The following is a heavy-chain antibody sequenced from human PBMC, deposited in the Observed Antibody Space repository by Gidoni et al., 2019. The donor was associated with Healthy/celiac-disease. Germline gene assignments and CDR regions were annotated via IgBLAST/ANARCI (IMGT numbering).Heavy chain of an antibody. CDR1: GFSLSTSGVG. D-gene: IGHD2-8*01. CDR2: IYWNDDK. V-gene: IGHV2-5*01. Sequence: QITLTESGPTLVKPTQTLTLTCTFSGFSLSTSGVGVGWIRQPPGKALEWLALIYWNDDKRYSPSLKSRLTITKDTSKNQVVLTMTNMDPVDTATYYCAHAYPGYCTNGVSYPDFNWFDPWGQGTLVTVSS. J-gene: IGHJ5*02. CDR3: AHAYPGYCTNGVSYPDFNWFDP.